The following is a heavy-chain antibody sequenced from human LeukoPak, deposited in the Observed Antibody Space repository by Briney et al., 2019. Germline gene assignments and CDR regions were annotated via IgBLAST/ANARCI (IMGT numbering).Heavy chain of an antibody. CDR3: ARDGFWGHAFDI. CDR1: GGSISSGDYY. J-gene: IGHJ3*02. CDR2: IYYSGST. V-gene: IGHV4-61*08. Sequence: SETLSLTCTVSGGSISSGDYYWSWIRQPPGKGLEWIGYIYYSGSTNYNPSLKSRVTISVDTSKNQFSLKLSSVTAADTAVYYCARDGFWGHAFDIWGQGTMVTVSS. D-gene: IGHD7-27*01.